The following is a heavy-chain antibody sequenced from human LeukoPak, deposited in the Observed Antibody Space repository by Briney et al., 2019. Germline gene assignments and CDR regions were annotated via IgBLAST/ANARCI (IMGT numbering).Heavy chain of an antibody. D-gene: IGHD2-2*01. Sequence: SETLSLTCTVSGGSISSSSYYWGWIRQPPGKGLEWIGSIYYSGSTYYNPSLKSRVTISVDTSKNQFSLKLCSVTAADTAVYYCARQPWDIVVVPAFWFDPWGQGTLVTVSS. J-gene: IGHJ5*02. CDR1: GGSISSSSYY. CDR2: IYYSGST. CDR3: ARQPWDIVVVPAFWFDP. V-gene: IGHV4-39*01.